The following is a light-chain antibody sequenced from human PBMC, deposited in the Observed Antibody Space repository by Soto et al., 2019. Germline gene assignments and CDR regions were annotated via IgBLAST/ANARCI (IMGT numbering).Light chain of an antibody. CDR2: GAS. Sequence: AIQMTQSPSSLSASVGDRVTITCRASQAIKNDLGWFQQKPWKAHKLLIYGASTLQSGVPSRFSGSGSVTDFTLTIISRQPEDFATYYCLQDYNYPWAFGQGTRVEV. V-gene: IGKV1-6*02. CDR1: QAIKND. J-gene: IGKJ1*01. CDR3: LQDYNYPWA.